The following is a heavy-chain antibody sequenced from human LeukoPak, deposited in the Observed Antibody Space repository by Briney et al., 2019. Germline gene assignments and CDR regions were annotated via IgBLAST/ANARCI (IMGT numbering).Heavy chain of an antibody. Sequence: GGSLRLSCAASGFTFSSYGMSWVRQAPGKGLEWVSGINWNGGSTGYADSVEGRFTISRDNAKNSQYLQMNSLRVEDTALYYCARAQTYGDSRLLLDYWGQGTLVTVSS. V-gene: IGHV3-20*04. CDR2: INWNGGST. J-gene: IGHJ4*02. CDR1: GFTFSSYG. D-gene: IGHD2-21*02. CDR3: ARAQTYGDSRLLLDY.